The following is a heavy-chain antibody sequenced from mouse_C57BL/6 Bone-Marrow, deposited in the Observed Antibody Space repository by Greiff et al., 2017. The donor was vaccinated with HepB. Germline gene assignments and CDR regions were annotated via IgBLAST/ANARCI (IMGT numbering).Heavy chain of an antibody. V-gene: IGHV7-1*01. CDR3: ARDLITYFDY. Sequence: EVKLMESGGGLVQSGRSLRLSCATSGFTFSDFYMEWVRQAPGKGLEWIAASRNKANDYTTEYSASVKGRFIVSRDTSQSILYLQMNALRAEDTAIYYCARDLITYFDYWGQGTTLTVSS. J-gene: IGHJ2*01. D-gene: IGHD1-1*01. CDR2: SRNKANDYTT. CDR1: GFTFSDFY.